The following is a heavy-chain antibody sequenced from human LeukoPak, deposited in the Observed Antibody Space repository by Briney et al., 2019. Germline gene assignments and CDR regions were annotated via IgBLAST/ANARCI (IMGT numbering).Heavy chain of an antibody. Sequence: ASVKVSCKASGYTFTGYYMHWVRQAPGQGLEWMGWINPNSGGTSYAQKFQGRVTMTRDMSISTAYMELSRLRSDDTAVYYCASSAYSNRFFDYWGQGTLVTVSS. J-gene: IGHJ4*02. D-gene: IGHD4-11*01. CDR2: INPNSGGT. CDR3: ASSAYSNRFFDY. V-gene: IGHV1-2*02. CDR1: GYTFTGYY.